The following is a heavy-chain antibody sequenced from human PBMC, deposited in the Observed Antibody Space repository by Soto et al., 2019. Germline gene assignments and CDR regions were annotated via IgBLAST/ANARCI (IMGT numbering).Heavy chain of an antibody. Sequence: QVQLVQSGAEVKKPGASVKVSCKASGYTFTSYAMHWVRQAPGQRLEWMGWINAGNGNTKYSQKFQGRVTITRDTSASTAYMELSSLRSEDTAVYYCARAEYSGSSSPPLYYYGMDVWGQGTTVTVSS. J-gene: IGHJ6*02. D-gene: IGHD1-26*01. V-gene: IGHV1-3*01. CDR3: ARAEYSGSSSPPLYYYGMDV. CDR2: INAGNGNT. CDR1: GYTFTSYA.